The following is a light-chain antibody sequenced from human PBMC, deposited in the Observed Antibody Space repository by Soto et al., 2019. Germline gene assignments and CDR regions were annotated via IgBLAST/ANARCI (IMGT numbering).Light chain of an antibody. CDR3: QQYSAWPLT. CDR1: QSVRSN. J-gene: IGKJ4*01. V-gene: IGKV3-15*01. CDR2: GAS. Sequence: EIVMTQSPAALSESPGERATLFCRASQSVRSNFLAWYQQKPGQAPRLLIYGASTRATGVPGRFSGSGSGTEFTLTISSLQSEDFAVYYCQQYSAWPLTFGGGTKVEI.